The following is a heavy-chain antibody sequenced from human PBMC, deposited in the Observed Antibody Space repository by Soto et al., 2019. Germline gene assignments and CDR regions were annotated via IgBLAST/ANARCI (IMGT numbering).Heavy chain of an antibody. CDR3: ARDLCSLVRGVSGAFDI. V-gene: IGHV3-33*01. CDR1: GFTFSSYG. J-gene: IGHJ3*02. Sequence: QVQLVESGGGVVQPGRSLRLSCAASGFTFSSYGMHWVRQAPGKGLEWVAVIWYDGSNKYYADSVKGRFTISRDNSKNTLYLQMNSLRAEDTAVYYCARDLCSLVRGVSGAFDICGQGTMVTVSS. D-gene: IGHD3-10*01. CDR2: IWYDGSNK.